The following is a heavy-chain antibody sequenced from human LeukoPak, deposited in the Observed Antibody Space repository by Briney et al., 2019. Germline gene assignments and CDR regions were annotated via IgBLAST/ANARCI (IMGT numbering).Heavy chain of an antibody. CDR3: TRVFGGYDVSDY. V-gene: IGHV3-7*03. CDR1: EFMCSSFW. D-gene: IGHD3-3*01. J-gene: IGHJ4*02. Sequence: PGGSLRLSCAASEFMCSSFWMSWVRQAPGKGLEWVANIKSDGSQKYYVDSVEGRFTISRDNAKNSLYLQMDSLRVDDTAVYYCTRVFGGYDVSDYWGQGTLVTVSS. CDR2: IKSDGSQK.